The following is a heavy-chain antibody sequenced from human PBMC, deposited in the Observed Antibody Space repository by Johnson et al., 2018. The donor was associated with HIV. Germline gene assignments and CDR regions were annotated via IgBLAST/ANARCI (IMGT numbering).Heavy chain of an antibody. J-gene: IGHJ3*01. CDR3: ATFSRGQAGEGSTAGAFDV. Sequence: QVQLVESGGGLVKPGGSLRLSCEASGFIFSDSYMSWIRQAPGKGLEWVSYISGSGLTMYYADSVKGRFTISRDNAKNSLYLQMNSLRAADTAVYYCATFSRGQAGEGSTAGAFDVWGQGTMVTVSS. V-gene: IGHV3-11*04. CDR2: ISGSGLTM. D-gene: IGHD3-16*01. CDR1: GFIFSDSY.